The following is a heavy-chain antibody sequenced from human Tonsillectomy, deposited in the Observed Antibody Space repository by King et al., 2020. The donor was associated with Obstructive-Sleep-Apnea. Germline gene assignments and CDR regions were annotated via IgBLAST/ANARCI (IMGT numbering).Heavy chain of an antibody. CDR3: ARDHDYGLDY. CDR1: GFTFSSYA. V-gene: IGHV3-30-3*01. CDR2: ISYDGSNK. Sequence: VQLVESGGGVVQPGRSLRLSCAASGFTFSSYAMHWVRQAPGKGLEWGAVISYDGSNKYYADSVKGRFTLSRDNSKNTLYLQMNSLRAEDTAVYYCARDHDYGLDYWGQGTLVTVSS. J-gene: IGHJ4*02. D-gene: IGHD4-17*01.